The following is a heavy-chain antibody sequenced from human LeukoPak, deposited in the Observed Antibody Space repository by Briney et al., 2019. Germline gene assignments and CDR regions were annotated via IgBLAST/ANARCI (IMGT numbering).Heavy chain of an antibody. CDR3: ARGKLGATPYFDY. CDR2: INHSGST. D-gene: IGHD1-26*01. V-gene: IGHV4-34*01. Sequence: SETLSLTCAVYGGSFSGYYWSWIRQPPGKGLEWIGEINHSGSTNYNPSLKSRVTISVDTSKNQFFLKLSSVTAADTAVYYCARGKLGATPYFDYWGQGTLVTVSS. J-gene: IGHJ4*02. CDR1: GGSFSGYY.